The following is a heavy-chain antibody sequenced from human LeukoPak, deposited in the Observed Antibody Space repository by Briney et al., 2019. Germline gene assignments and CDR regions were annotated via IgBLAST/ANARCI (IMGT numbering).Heavy chain of an antibody. CDR3: AIEIAVAVTGVDY. V-gene: IGHV3-7*01. J-gene: IGHJ4*02. Sequence: GGSLRLSCAASGFTFSSYWMNWVRQAPGKGLEWVANIKQDGNEKYYADSVKGRFTISRDNAKNSLYLQMNSLRAEDTAVYYCAIEIAVAVTGVDYWGQETLVTVSS. CDR1: GFTFSSYW. D-gene: IGHD6-19*01. CDR2: IKQDGNEK.